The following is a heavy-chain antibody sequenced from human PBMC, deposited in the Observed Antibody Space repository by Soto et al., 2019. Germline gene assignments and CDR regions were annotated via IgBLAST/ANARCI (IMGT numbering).Heavy chain of an antibody. CDR3: ARVLGYYDFWSGYSYYYGMDV. J-gene: IGHJ6*02. D-gene: IGHD3-3*01. V-gene: IGHV6-1*01. CDR2: TYYRSKWYN. CDR1: GDSVSSNSAA. Sequence: PSQTLSLTCVISGDSVSSNSAAWNWIRHSPSRGLEWLGRTYYRSKWYNDYAVSVKSRITINPDTSKNQFSLQLNSVTPEDTAVYYCARVLGYYDFWSGYSYYYGMDVWGQGTTVTVSS.